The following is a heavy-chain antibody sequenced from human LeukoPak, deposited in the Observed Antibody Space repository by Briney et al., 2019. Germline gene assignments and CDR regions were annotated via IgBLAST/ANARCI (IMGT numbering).Heavy chain of an antibody. CDR1: GFTFDDYA. J-gene: IGHJ3*02. Sequence: GRSLRLSCAASGFTFDDYAMHWVRQAPGKGLEWVSGISWNSGSIGYADSVKGRFTISRDNAKNSLYLQMNSLGAEDMALYYCAKEEPVGAFDIWGQGTMVTVSS. CDR3: AKEEPVGAFDI. CDR2: ISWNSGSI. D-gene: IGHD1-14*01. V-gene: IGHV3-9*03.